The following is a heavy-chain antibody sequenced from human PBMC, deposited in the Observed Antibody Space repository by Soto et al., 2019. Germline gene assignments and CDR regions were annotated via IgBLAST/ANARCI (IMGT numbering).Heavy chain of an antibody. Sequence: GSLRLSCAASGFTFSSYAMSWVRQAPGKGLEWVSAISGSGGSTYYADSVKGRFTISRDNSKNTLYLQMNSLRAEDTAVYYCAKDLGYSSGWRTYYFDYWGQGTLVTVSS. CDR2: ISGSGGST. V-gene: IGHV3-23*01. D-gene: IGHD6-19*01. CDR1: GFTFSSYA. J-gene: IGHJ4*02. CDR3: AKDLGYSSGWRTYYFDY.